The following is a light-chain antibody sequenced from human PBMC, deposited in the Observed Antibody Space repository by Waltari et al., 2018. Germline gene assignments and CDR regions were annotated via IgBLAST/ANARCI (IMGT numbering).Light chain of an antibody. CDR2: GAS. V-gene: IGKV3-20*01. Sequence: EIVLSQSPGPLPLSPGERATLSCRASQGIRNNFLAWYQQKPGQAPRLLIFGASSRAAGIPDRFSGSGSGTDFTLTITRLEPEDFAVYYCQQYDSSPRTFGQGTKLEIK. CDR1: QGIRNNF. J-gene: IGKJ2*01. CDR3: QQYDSSPRT.